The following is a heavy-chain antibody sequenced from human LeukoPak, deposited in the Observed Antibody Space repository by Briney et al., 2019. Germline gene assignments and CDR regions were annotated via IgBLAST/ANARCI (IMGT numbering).Heavy chain of an antibody. Sequence: GGSLRLSCAASGFIVGSKYMSWVRQAPGMGLEWVSVITGGVNTYYADSVKGRFTISRDNSKNTLYLQMNSLRAEDTAVYYCARGGTIFGVVPNWFDPWGQGTLVTVSS. CDR2: ITGGVNT. V-gene: IGHV3-53*01. D-gene: IGHD3-3*01. J-gene: IGHJ5*02. CDR3: ARGGTIFGVVPNWFDP. CDR1: GFIVGSKY.